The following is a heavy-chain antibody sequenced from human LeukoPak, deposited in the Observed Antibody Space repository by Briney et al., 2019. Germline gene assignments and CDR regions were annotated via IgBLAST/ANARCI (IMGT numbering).Heavy chain of an antibody. CDR3: AREIYDSSGYYGKN. CDR2: IYHSGST. V-gene: IGHV4-38-2*02. D-gene: IGHD3-22*01. Sequence: SETLSLTCAVSGYSISSGYYWGWIRQPPGKGPGWIGSIYHSGSTYYNPSLKSRVTISVDTSKNQFSLKLSSVTAADTAVYYCAREIYDSSGYYGKNWGQGTLVTVSS. CDR1: GYSISSGYY. J-gene: IGHJ4*02.